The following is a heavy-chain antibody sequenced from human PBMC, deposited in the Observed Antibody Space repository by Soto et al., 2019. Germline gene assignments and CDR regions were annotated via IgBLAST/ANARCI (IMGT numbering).Heavy chain of an antibody. V-gene: IGHV4-59*01. CDR2: IYYSGST. Sequence: QVQLQESGPGLVKPSETLSLTCTVSGGSISSYYWSWIRQPPGKGLEWIGYIYYSGSTNYNPSLKSRVNISVDTSKNQFSLKLSSVTAADTAVYYCARVWDYDILTGYYKPPHYYYGMDVWGQGTTVTVSS. CDR1: GGSISSYY. D-gene: IGHD3-9*01. CDR3: ARVWDYDILTGYYKPPHYYYGMDV. J-gene: IGHJ6*02.